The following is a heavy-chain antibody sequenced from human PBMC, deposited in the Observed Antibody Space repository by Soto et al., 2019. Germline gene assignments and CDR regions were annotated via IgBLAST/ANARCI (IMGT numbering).Heavy chain of an antibody. V-gene: IGHV3-9*01. J-gene: IGHJ6*02. D-gene: IGHD5-18*01. CDR2: ISWNSGRI. Sequence: GGSLRLSCAASGFTFSTYAMTWVRQAPGRGLEWVSGISWNSGRIGYADAVKGRFTISRDNAKNPLYLQMNSLRAEDTALYYCAKDIGPYNYGYYHYCGTDVWGHGTTVTVSS. CDR3: AKDIGPYNYGYYHYCGTDV. CDR1: GFTFSTYA.